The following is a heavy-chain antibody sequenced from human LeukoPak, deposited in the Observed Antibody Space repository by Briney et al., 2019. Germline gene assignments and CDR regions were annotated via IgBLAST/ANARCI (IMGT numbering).Heavy chain of an antibody. J-gene: IGHJ6*02. Sequence: SSQTLSLTCTVSGGSISSGDYYWSWIRQPPGKGLEWIGYIYYSGSTYYNPSLKSRVTISVATSKNQFYLKLSSVTAADTAVYSCARVNWGYGAFIDGMDVWGQGPTVTVSS. V-gene: IGHV4-30-4*01. D-gene: IGHD7-27*01. CDR1: GGSISSGDYY. CDR2: IYYSGST. CDR3: ARVNWGYGAFIDGMDV.